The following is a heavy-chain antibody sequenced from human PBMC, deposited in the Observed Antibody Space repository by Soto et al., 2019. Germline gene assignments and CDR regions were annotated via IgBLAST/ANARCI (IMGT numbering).Heavy chain of an antibody. Sequence: EVQLLESGGGLVQPGGSLRLSCAASGFTFSSYAMSWVRQAPGKGLEWVSAISGSGGSTYYADSVKGRFTISRDNSKNTLYLQMNSLRAEDTAVYYCAKAGLVAGGLDNWFDPWGQGTLVTVSS. J-gene: IGHJ5*02. CDR3: AKAGLVAGGLDNWFDP. CDR2: ISGSGGST. CDR1: GFTFSSYA. V-gene: IGHV3-23*01. D-gene: IGHD3-9*01.